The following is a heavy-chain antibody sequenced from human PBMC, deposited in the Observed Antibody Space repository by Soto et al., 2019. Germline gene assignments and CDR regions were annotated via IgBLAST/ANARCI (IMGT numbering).Heavy chain of an antibody. CDR2: IDPSGGST. Sequence: ASVKVSCKASGYSFITYYLHWVRQAPGQGLEWMGAIDPSGGSTNYAQKFQGRVTMTTDTSTNTVYMELSSLRSEDTAVYYCARTLNSDIVVVVAARAGMDVWGQGTTVTVS. D-gene: IGHD2-15*01. V-gene: IGHV1-46*01. CDR3: ARTLNSDIVVVVAARAGMDV. CDR1: GYSFITYY. J-gene: IGHJ6*02.